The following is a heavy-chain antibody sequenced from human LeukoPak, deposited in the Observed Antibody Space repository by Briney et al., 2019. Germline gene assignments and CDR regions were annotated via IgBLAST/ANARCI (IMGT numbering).Heavy chain of an antibody. CDR3: ARAPLSGTYYTDAFDI. CDR1: GGSIRTNNW. D-gene: IGHD1-26*01. J-gene: IGHJ3*02. V-gene: IGHV4-4*02. Sequence: SGTLSLTCAVSGGSIRTNNWWTWVRQPPGKGLEWIGEIHHSGSTDYNPSLKSRVTISPDKSKNQFSLTLTSVTAADTAVYFCARAPLSGTYYTDAFDIWGQGTMVTVSS. CDR2: IHHSGST.